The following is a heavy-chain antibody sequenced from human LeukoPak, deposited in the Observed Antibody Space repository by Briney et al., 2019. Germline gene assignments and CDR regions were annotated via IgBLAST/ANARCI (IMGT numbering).Heavy chain of an antibody. J-gene: IGHJ4*02. D-gene: IGHD3-10*01. CDR1: GFTFSGYS. CDR3: ARESRRYGSGSYPPDY. Sequence: GGSLRLSCVASGFTFSGYSTNWVRQAPGKGLEWVSSISDSGASTDYADSVKGRFTISRDNAKNSLYLQMTSLRAEDTAVYYCARESRRYGSGSYPPDYWGRGTLVTVSS. V-gene: IGHV3-21*01. CDR2: ISDSGAST.